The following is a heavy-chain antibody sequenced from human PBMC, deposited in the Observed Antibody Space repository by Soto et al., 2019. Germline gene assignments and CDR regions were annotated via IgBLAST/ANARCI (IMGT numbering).Heavy chain of an antibody. J-gene: IGHJ6*02. D-gene: IGHD1-7*01. Sequence: QVQLVQSGAEVKKPGSSVKVSCKASEATSRGYPITGVRQAPGQGLEGMGGIIPIFVTANYAQKFQGRVTITADESTSTAYMELSSLRSEDTAVYYCARDHELELPYYYYYGMDVWGQGTTVTVSS. CDR3: ARDHELELPYYYYYGMDV. CDR2: IIPIFVTA. V-gene: IGHV1-69*01. CDR1: EATSRGYP.